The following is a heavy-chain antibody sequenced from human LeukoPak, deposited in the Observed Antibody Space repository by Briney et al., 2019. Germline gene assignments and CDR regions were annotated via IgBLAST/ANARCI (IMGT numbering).Heavy chain of an antibody. J-gene: IGHJ4*02. CDR1: GGSFSGYY. V-gene: IGHV4-34*01. CDR2: INHGGST. Sequence: SETLSLTCAVYGGSFSGYYWSWIRQPPGKGLEWIGEINHGGSTNYNPSLKSRVTISVDTSKNQFSLKLSSVTAADTAVYYCARGFAGPYVPAANLFNWGQGTLVTVSS. CDR3: ARGFAGPYVPAANLFN. D-gene: IGHD2-2*01.